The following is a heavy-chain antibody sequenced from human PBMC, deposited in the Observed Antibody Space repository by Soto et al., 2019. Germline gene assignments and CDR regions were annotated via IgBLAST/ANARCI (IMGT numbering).Heavy chain of an antibody. Sequence: SETLSLTCAVSGGSISSSNWWSWVRPPPGKGLEWIGEIYHSGSTNYNPSLKSRVTISVDKSKNQFSLKLSSVTAADTAVYYCARLKALRWELHYYYGMDVWGQGTTVTVSS. J-gene: IGHJ6*02. CDR1: GGSISSSNW. V-gene: IGHV4-4*02. CDR2: IYHSGST. D-gene: IGHD1-26*01. CDR3: ARLKALRWELHYYYGMDV.